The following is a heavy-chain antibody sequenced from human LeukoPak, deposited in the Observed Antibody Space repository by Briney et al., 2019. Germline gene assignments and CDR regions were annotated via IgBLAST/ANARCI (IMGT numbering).Heavy chain of an antibody. V-gene: IGHV1-18*01. CDR2: ISAYNGNT. D-gene: IGHD3-22*01. Sequence: ASVTVSCKASGYTFTSYGISWVRQAPGQGLEWMGWISAYNGNTNYAQKLQGRVTMTTDTSTSTAYMELRSLRSDDTAVYYCARASYYYDSSGYGIDYWGQGTLVTVSS. CDR1: GYTFTSYG. J-gene: IGHJ4*02. CDR3: ARASYYYDSSGYGIDY.